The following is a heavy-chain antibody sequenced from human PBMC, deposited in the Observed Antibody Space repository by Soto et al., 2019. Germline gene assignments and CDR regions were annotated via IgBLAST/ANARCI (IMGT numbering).Heavy chain of an antibody. D-gene: IGHD2-15*01. Sequence: VASVKVSCKASGYTFPTYGITWVRQAPGQGLEWMGWISTYDGNTNYAQKLQGRVTMTKDTSTSTAYMELRSLRSDDTAVYYCARDRGRSCIGGTCPFDYWGQGTLVTVSS. CDR1: GYTFPTYG. V-gene: IGHV1-18*01. J-gene: IGHJ4*02. CDR3: ARDRGRSCIGGTCPFDY. CDR2: ISTYDGNT.